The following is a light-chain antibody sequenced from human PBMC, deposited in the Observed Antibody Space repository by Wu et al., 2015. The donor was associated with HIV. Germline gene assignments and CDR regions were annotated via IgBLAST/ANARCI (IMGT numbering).Light chain of an antibody. CDR1: QSVTSY. V-gene: IGKV3-11*01. J-gene: IGKJ3*01. Sequence: EIVLTQSPATLSLSPGERATLSCRASQSVTSYLARYQQKPGQAPRLLIYDASNRATGIPARFSGSGSGTDFTLTISSLEPEDFAVYYCQQRSNWLGTFGPGTKVDIK. CDR2: DAS. CDR3: QQRSNWLGT.